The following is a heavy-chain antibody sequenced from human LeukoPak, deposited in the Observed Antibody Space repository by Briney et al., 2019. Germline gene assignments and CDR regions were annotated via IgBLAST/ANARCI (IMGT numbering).Heavy chain of an antibody. CDR1: GGSFSGYY. CDR2: INHSGST. D-gene: IGHD3-3*01. CDR3: ARGGGNFWSATRYDRHYYYYYMDV. J-gene: IGHJ6*03. V-gene: IGHV4-34*01. Sequence: SETLSLTCAVYGGSFSGYYWSWIRQPPGKGLEWIGEINHSGSTNYNPSLKSRVAISVDTSKNQFSLKLSSVTAADTAVYYCARGGGNFWSATRYDRHYYYYYMDVWGKGTTVTVSS.